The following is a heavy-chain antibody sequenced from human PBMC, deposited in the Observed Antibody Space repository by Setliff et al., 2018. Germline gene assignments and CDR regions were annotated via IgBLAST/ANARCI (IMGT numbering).Heavy chain of an antibody. CDR3: AKRGDSSSWLEY. V-gene: IGHV3-30*01. D-gene: IGHD6-13*01. CDR1: GFTFSSYA. Sequence: PGGSLRLSCAASGFTFSSYAMHWVRQAPGKGLEWVSVTSYDGINKYYADSVKGRFTISRDDSKKTLYLQMNSLRAEDTAVYYCAKRGDSSSWLEYWGQGTLVTVSS. J-gene: IGHJ4*02. CDR2: TSYDGINK.